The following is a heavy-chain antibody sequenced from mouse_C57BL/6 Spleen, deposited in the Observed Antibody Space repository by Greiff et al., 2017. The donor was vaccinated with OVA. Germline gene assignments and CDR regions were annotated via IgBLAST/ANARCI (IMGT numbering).Heavy chain of an antibody. CDR3: ARATMVTTRAMDD. J-gene: IGHJ4*01. D-gene: IGHD2-2*01. Sequence: VQLQQPGAELVKPGASVKLSCKASGYTFTSYWMQWVKQRPGQGLEWIGEIDPSDSYTNYNQKFKGKATLTVDTSSSTAYMQLSSLTSEYSAVYYCARATMVTTRAMDDWGQGTSVTVAS. V-gene: IGHV1-50*01. CDR1: GYTFTSYW. CDR2: IDPSDSYT.